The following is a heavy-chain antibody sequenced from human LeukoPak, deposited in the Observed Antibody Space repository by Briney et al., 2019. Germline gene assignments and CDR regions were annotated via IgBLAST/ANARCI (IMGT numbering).Heavy chain of an antibody. J-gene: IGHJ4*02. V-gene: IGHV3-23*01. CDR2: ISGSGRNT. Sequence: GGSLRLSCAASGFTFSSYDMSWVRQAPGKGLEWVSEISGSGRNTYYADSVKGRFTISRDNSKNTLFLQMNSLRAEDTAVYYCAKPGRSTTSSYWGQGTLVTVSS. CDR3: AKPGRSTTSSY. CDR1: GFTFSSYD. D-gene: IGHD2/OR15-2a*01.